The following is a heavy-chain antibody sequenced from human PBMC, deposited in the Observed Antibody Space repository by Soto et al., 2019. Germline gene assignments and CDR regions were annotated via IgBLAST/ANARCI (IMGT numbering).Heavy chain of an antibody. CDR1: GFSLSTSGIG. Sequence: QITLKESGPTLVKPTQTLTLTCTFSGFSLSTSGIGVGWIRQPPGKALEWLALIYWDDDKRYSPSLKSRLTITKDTSKNQVVLTVTNMDPVDTATYYCAHRLSRTPASGSWSWGPYYFDYWGQGTLVTVSS. J-gene: IGHJ4*02. D-gene: IGHD3-10*01. CDR3: AHRLSRTPASGSWSWGPYYFDY. V-gene: IGHV2-5*02. CDR2: IYWDDDK.